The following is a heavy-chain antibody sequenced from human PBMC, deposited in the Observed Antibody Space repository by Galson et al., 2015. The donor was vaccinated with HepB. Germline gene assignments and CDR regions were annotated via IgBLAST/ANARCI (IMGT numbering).Heavy chain of an antibody. D-gene: IGHD3-22*01. CDR1: GFTVSSHY. CDR3: ARDYYARVGY. Sequence: LRLSCAASGFTVSSHYMSWVRQAPGEGLEWVSVLESGGSTYYADSVKGRFTISRDNYKNILFLQMKSLRAEDTAVYYCARDYYARVGYWGQGTLVTVSS. J-gene: IGHJ4*02. V-gene: IGHV3-66*01. CDR2: LESGGST.